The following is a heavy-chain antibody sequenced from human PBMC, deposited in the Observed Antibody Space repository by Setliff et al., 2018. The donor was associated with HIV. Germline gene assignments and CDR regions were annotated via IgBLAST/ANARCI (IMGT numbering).Heavy chain of an antibody. V-gene: IGHV3-48*03. J-gene: IGHJ4*02. CDR2: ISGGGRTI. Sequence: GSLRLSCAASGFMFSSYEMNWVRQAPGKGLEWVSYISGGGRTIYHADSVKGRFTISRDNTKSSLYLQMNSLRAEDTAVYYCARFSTGYAPFDYWGQGVLVTVSS. CDR1: GFMFSSYE. D-gene: IGHD3-9*01. CDR3: ARFSTGYAPFDY.